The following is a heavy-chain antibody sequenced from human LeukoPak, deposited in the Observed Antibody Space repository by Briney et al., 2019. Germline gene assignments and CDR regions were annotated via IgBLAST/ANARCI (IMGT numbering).Heavy chain of an antibody. V-gene: IGHV1-46*01. CDR1: GYTFTSYY. J-gene: IGHJ6*02. Sequence: ASVKVSCKASGYTFTSYYMHWVRQAPGQGLEWMGIINPSGGSTSYAQKFQGRVTITADESTSTAYMELSSLRSEDTAVYYCASGFNWNMLRTLVYYYYGMDVGGQGTTVTVSS. CDR3: ASGFNWNMLRTLVYYYYGMDV. D-gene: IGHD1-1*01. CDR2: INPSGGST.